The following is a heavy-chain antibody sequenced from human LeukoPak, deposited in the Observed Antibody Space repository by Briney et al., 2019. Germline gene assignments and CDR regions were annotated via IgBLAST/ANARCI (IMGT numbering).Heavy chain of an antibody. Sequence: GASVKVSCKASGGTFSSYAISWVRQAPGQGLQWMGWINPKSGDTNYGQNFQDRVTVTWATSISTAYMELSRLRSDDTAVYYCARTAAPNDYYHYFMDVWGKGTTVTVSS. CDR3: ARTAAPNDYYHYFMDV. CDR1: GGTFSSYA. V-gene: IGHV1-2*02. CDR2: INPKSGDT. D-gene: IGHD2-15*01. J-gene: IGHJ6*03.